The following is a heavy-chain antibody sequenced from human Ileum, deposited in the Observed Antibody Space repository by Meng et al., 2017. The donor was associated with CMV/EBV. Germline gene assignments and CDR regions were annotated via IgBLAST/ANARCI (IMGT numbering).Heavy chain of an antibody. Sequence: ASVRFSCEASGYTFTDYYINWVRQAPGQGLEWVGKITPRFGNTDYAQKFQGRVTMTRDTSTNTVYMELFSLTPDDAAVYYCAKELDLWGQGTLVTVSS. CDR1: GYTFTDYY. D-gene: IGHD3-3*02. V-gene: IGHV1-46*01. CDR3: AKELDL. J-gene: IGHJ4*02. CDR2: ITPRFGNT.